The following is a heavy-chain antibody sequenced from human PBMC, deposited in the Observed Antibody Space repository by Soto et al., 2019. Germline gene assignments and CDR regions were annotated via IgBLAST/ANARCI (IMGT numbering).Heavy chain of an antibody. J-gene: IGHJ5*02. V-gene: IGHV4-34*01. CDR1: GGSFSGYY. D-gene: IGHD6-13*01. Sequence: SETLSLTCAVYGGSFSGYYWSWIRQPPGKGLEWIGEINHSGSTNYNPSLKSRVTISVDTSKNQFSLKLSSVTAADTAVYYCARVGAAAAGSNWFDPWGQGTLVTAPQ. CDR2: INHSGST. CDR3: ARVGAAAAGSNWFDP.